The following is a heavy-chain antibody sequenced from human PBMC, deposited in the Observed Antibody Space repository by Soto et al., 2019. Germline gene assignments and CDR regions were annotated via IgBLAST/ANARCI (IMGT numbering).Heavy chain of an antibody. D-gene: IGHD6-6*01. CDR1: GFTFSSYG. CDR3: ARAYSSSSEFGHGMDV. CDR2: IWYDGSNK. V-gene: IGHV3-33*01. J-gene: IGHJ6*02. Sequence: PGGSLRLSCAASGFTFSSYGMHWVRQAPGKGLEWVAVIWYDGSNKYYADSVKGRFTISRDNSKNTLYLQMHSQRAEDRAVYYCARAYSSSSEFGHGMDVWGQGTPVTVYS.